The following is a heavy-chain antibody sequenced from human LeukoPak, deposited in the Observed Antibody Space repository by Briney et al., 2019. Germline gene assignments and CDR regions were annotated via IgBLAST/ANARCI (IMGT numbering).Heavy chain of an antibody. V-gene: IGHV3-7*01. D-gene: IGHD5-24*01. CDR2: INQDGSEK. CDR3: ARRDGYNTFYFEY. CDR1: GFTFNIYW. Sequence: GGSLRLSCAASGFTFNIYWMSWVRQAPGKGLEWVANINQDGSEKYYVDSVKGGFTISRDNAMNSLYLQMNSLRGEDTAVYYCARRDGYNTFYFEYWGQGTLVTVST. J-gene: IGHJ4*02.